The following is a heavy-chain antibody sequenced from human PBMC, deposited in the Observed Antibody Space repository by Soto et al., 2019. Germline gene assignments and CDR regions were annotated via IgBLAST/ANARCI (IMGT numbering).Heavy chain of an antibody. CDR3: ARGAGCSSTSCPFYYYGMDV. V-gene: IGHV6-1*01. J-gene: IGHJ6*02. CDR2: TYYRSKWYN. CDR1: GDSVSSNSAA. D-gene: IGHD2-2*01. Sequence: QTLSLTCAISGDSVSSNSAAWNWIRQSPSRGLEWLGRTYYRSKWYNDYAVSVKSRITINPDTSKNQFSLQLNSVTPEDTAVYYCARGAGCSSTSCPFYYYGMDVWGQGTTVTVSS.